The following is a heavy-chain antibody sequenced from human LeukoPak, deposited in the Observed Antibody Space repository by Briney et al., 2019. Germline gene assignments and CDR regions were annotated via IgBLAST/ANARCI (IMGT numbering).Heavy chain of an antibody. Sequence: GGSLRLSCAASGFTFSDYYMSWIRQAPGKGLEWIAIISYDGSNNNYADSVKGRFTVSRDNSKNTLYLQMNSLRPEDTAVYYCAKDICSVGGCYSGDYWGQGTLVTVSS. CDR1: GFTFSDYY. CDR2: ISYDGSNN. V-gene: IGHV3-30*18. D-gene: IGHD2-15*01. J-gene: IGHJ4*02. CDR3: AKDICSVGGCYSGDY.